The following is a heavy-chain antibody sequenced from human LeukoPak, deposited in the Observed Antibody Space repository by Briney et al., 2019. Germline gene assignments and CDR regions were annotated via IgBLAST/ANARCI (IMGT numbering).Heavy chain of an antibody. Sequence: GGSLRLSCAASGFTFSSYSMNWVRQAPGKGLEWVSSISSSSSYMYYADSVKGRFTISRDNAKNSLYLQMNSLRAEDTAVYYCAREGIVVVPAAISTRPQNWFDPWGQGTLVTVSS. CDR3: AREGIVVVPAAISTRPQNWFDP. D-gene: IGHD2-2*02. V-gene: IGHV3-21*01. CDR1: GFTFSSYS. J-gene: IGHJ5*02. CDR2: ISSSSSYM.